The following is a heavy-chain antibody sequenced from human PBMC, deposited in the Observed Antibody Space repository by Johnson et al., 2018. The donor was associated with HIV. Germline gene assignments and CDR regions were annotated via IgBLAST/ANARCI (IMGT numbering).Heavy chain of an antibody. CDR2: ISHDANNK. V-gene: IGHV3-30*03. J-gene: IGHJ3*02. Sequence: QVQLVESGGGLVKPGGSLRLSCAASGFIFSDFGMHWVRQAPGKGLEWVAVISHDANNKFYADSVKGRFAVSRDDSKNTLYLQMSSRRVEDTAVYYCARDRPRYSGYVEYAFDIWGQGTMVTVSS. CDR3: ARDRPRYSGYVEYAFDI. D-gene: IGHD5-12*01. CDR1: GFIFSDFG.